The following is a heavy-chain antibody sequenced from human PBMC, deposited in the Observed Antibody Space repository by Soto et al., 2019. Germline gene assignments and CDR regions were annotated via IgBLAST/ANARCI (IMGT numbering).Heavy chain of an antibody. CDR3: ARYYDYIWGSYTPLFDY. J-gene: IGHJ4*02. V-gene: IGHV1-8*01. CDR2: MNPNSGNT. Sequence: ASVKVSCKASGYTFTSYDINWVRQATGQGLEWMGWMNPNSGNTGYAQKFQGRVTMTRNTSISTAYMELSSLRSEDTAVYYCARYYDYIWGSYTPLFDYWGQGTLVTVSS. CDR1: GYTFTSYD. D-gene: IGHD3-16*01.